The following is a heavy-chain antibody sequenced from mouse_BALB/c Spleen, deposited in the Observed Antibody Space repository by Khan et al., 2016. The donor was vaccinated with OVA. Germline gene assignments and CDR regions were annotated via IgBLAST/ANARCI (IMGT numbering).Heavy chain of an antibody. CDR1: GYTFPEYT. Sequence: VQLQQSGPELVKPGASVKISCKTSGYTFPEYTVHWVKQSLGKSLDWIGVINPKNGGTAYNQKFKGKATLTVDKSSSTAYMEFRSLTSEDSAVCYWARDAGRYWGQGTSVTVAS. V-gene: IGHV1-18*01. J-gene: IGHJ4*01. CDR2: INPKNGGT. CDR3: ARDAGRY. D-gene: IGHD3-3*01.